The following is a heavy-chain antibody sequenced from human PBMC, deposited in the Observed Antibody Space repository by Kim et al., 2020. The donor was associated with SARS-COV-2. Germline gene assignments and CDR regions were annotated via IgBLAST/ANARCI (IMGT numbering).Heavy chain of an antibody. Sequence: GGSLRLSCAASGFTFRTYAMTWVRQAPGKGLEWVSTISGSGGSTTYADSVRGRFIVSRDNSENTLYLQMNSLRADDTAVYYCAKDATRNYDSGSYYDYWSQGTLVTVSS. J-gene: IGHJ4*02. V-gene: IGHV3-23*01. CDR2: ISGSGGST. CDR3: AKDATRNYDSGSYYDY. D-gene: IGHD3-10*01. CDR1: GFTFRTYA.